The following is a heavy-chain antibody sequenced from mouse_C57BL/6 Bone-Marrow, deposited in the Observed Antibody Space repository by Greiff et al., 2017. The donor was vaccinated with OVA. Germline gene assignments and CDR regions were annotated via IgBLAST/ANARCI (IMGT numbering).Heavy chain of an antibody. CDR1: GFSIHTYA. Sequence: EVQVVESGGGLVQPKGSLKLSCTASGFSIHTYAMNWVRQAPGNGLEWVARIRSKSNNCATYYADSVKDRFTISRDDSESMLYLQMNSLKTEDTAMYYCVRITSWAMYYWGQGTSVTFSS. D-gene: IGHD2-4*01. CDR2: IRSKSNNCAT. CDR3: VRITSWAMYY. J-gene: IGHJ4*01. V-gene: IGHV10-1*01.